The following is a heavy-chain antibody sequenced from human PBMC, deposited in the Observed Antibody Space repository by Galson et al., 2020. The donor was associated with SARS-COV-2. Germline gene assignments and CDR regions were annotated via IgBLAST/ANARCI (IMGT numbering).Heavy chain of an antibody. D-gene: IGHD3-10*01. CDR3: ARLYYYGSGSYYNGYYYYGMDV. CDR1: GGTFSSYA. J-gene: IGHJ6*04. CDR2: IIPIFGTA. Sequence: SVKVSCKASGGTFSSYAISWVRQAPGQGLEWMGGIIPIFGTANYTQKFQGRVTITADESTSTAYMELSSLRSEDTAVYYCARLYYYGSGSYYNGYYYYGMDVWGEGTTVTVSS. V-gene: IGHV1-69*13.